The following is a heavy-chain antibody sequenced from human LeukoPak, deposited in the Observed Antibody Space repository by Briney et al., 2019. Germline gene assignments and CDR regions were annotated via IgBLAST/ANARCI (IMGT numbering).Heavy chain of an antibody. CDR1: GFTFNSYG. Sequence: WGSLRLSCAASGFTFNSYGMHWVRQAPGKGLGWVAFIQYAGSDKYYTDSVKGRFTISRDNSKNTLYLQMNSLRVEDTAVYYCAKGWDVDTAIDYWGRGTLVTVSS. CDR2: IQYAGSDK. D-gene: IGHD5-18*01. V-gene: IGHV3-30*02. CDR3: AKGWDVDTAIDY. J-gene: IGHJ4*02.